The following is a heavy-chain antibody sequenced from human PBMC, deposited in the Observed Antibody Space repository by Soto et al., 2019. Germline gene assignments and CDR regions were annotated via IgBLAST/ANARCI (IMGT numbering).Heavy chain of an antibody. J-gene: IGHJ6*02. CDR2: IRSDGTIT. V-gene: IGHV3-74*01. D-gene: IGHD2-21*01. CDR3: ARLSGDPFAFFSYGMDV. Sequence: EVQLVESGGTLVQPGGSLRLSCAASGFTFSTYWMNWVRQAPGKGLMWVAGIRSDGTITSYADSVKGRFSISRDNAKNTLSLEMNSLRVEDTAVYLCARLSGDPFAFFSYGMDVWGQGTTVTASS. CDR1: GFTFSTYW.